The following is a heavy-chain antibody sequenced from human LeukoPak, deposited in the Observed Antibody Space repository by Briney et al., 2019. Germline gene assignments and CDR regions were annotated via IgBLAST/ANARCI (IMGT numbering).Heavy chain of an antibody. D-gene: IGHD6-19*01. CDR2: IYYSGGT. CDR3: ARVSPIAVAGLLFDY. CDR1: GGSISSYY. V-gene: IGHV4-59*01. J-gene: IGHJ4*02. Sequence: SETLSLTCTVSGGSISSYYWSWIRQPPGKGLEWIGYIYYSGGTNYNPSLKSRVTISVDTSKNQFSLKLSSVTAADTAVYYCARVSPIAVAGLLFDYWGQGTLVTVSS.